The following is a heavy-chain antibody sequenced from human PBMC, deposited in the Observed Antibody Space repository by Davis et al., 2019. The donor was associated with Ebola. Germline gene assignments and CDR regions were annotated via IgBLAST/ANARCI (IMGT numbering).Heavy chain of an antibody. Sequence: PGGSLRLSCEASGFTFAFSGYTMFWVRQAPGEGLEWVSTISGIGSSTYYADSVAGHFIISRDNSKNTLYLQISSLRVDDTAVYYCAKMSRLGPGAYWGRGTLVTVSS. CDR3: AKMSRLGPGAY. D-gene: IGHD3-9*01. CDR1: GFTFAFSGYT. J-gene: IGHJ4*02. CDR2: ISGIGSST. V-gene: IGHV3-23*01.